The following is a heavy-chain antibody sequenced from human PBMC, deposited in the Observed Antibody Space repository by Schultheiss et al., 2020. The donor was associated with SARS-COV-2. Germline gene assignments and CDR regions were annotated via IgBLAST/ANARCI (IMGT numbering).Heavy chain of an antibody. J-gene: IGHJ4*02. CDR1: GGSFSGYY. CDR2: INHSGST. V-gene: IGHV4-34*01. Sequence: SETLSLTCAVYGGSFSGYYWSWIRQPPGKGLEWIGEINHSGSTNYNPSLKSRVTISVDTSKNQFSLKLSSVTAADTAVYYCARRGYYDSSGYSYYFDYWGQGTLVTVSS. CDR3: ARRGYYDSSGYSYYFDY. D-gene: IGHD3-22*01.